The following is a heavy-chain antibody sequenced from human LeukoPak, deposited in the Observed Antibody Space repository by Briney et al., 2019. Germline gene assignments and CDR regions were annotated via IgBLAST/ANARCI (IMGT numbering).Heavy chain of an antibody. Sequence: PGGSLRLSCAASGFTFSNYAMSWVRQAPGKGLECVSVISGSGGSTYYAASVKGRFTISRDNSKNMLYLQMNSLRAEDTAVYYCAKDREVKLATRDAFDIWGQGAMVTVSS. CDR3: AKDREVKLATRDAFDI. D-gene: IGHD2-2*01. J-gene: IGHJ3*02. CDR2: ISGSGGST. CDR1: GFTFSNYA. V-gene: IGHV3-23*01.